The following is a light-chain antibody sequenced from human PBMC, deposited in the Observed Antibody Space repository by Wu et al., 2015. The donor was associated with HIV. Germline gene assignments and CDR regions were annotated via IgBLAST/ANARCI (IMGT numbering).Light chain of an antibody. J-gene: IGKJ1*01. CDR1: QSVTSSY. Sequence: EIVLTQSPGTLSLSPGERATLSCRASQSVTSSYLAWYQQKAGQAPRLLIYGASRRATGIPDGFSGSESGTDFTLTISRLEPEDSAVYYCQQYGRSPGTFGQGTKVEIK. V-gene: IGKV3-20*01. CDR2: GAS. CDR3: QQYGRSPGT.